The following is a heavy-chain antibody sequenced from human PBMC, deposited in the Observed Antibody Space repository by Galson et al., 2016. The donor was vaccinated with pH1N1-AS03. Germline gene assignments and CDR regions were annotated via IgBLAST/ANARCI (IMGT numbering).Heavy chain of an antibody. CDR3: ARDLMD. V-gene: IGHV3-66*01. J-gene: IGHJ4*02. Sequence: SLRLSCAASGFTVSNYFMNWVRQVPGKRLEWVSVIFSDGSTKYADSVNGRFTMSRDNSRNTVYLHMDNLRVEGTALYYCARDLMDWGQGTLVIVSS. CDR1: GFTVSNYF. CDR2: IFSDGST.